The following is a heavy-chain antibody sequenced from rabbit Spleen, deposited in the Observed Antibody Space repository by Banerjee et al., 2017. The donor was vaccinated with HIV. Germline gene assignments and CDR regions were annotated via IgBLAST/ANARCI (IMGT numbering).Heavy chain of an antibody. CDR1: GFSFSNKAV. D-gene: IGHD6-1*01. V-gene: IGHV1S45*01. Sequence: QEQLVESGGGLVKPEGSLKLSCTASGFSFSNKAVMCWVRQAPGKGLEWIACINAVTGKAVYASWAKGRFTFSKTSSTTVTLQMTSLTAADTATYFCARENYSGYAHGLWGPGTLVTVS. CDR3: ARENYSGYAHGL. J-gene: IGHJ6*01. CDR2: INAVTGKA.